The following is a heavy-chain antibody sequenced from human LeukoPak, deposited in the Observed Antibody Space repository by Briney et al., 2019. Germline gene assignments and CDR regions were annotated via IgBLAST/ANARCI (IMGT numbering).Heavy chain of an antibody. CDR3: ARGSWIQSSPAIYYFDY. CDR2: IYYSGSI. Sequence: SETLPLTCTVSGGSISSYYWSWIRQPPGKGLEWIGYIYYSGSIKYNPSLKSRVTMSVDTSKNQFSLKLSSVTAADTAVYYCARGSWIQSSPAIYYFDYWGQGTLVTVSS. D-gene: IGHD5-18*01. J-gene: IGHJ4*02. V-gene: IGHV4-59*01. CDR1: GGSISSYY.